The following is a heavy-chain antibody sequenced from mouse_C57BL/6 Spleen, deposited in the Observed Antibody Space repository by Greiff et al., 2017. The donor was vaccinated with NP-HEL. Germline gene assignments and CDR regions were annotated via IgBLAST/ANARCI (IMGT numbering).Heavy chain of an antibody. Sequence: EVKVVESGGGLVKPGGSLKLSCAASGFTFSDYGMHWVRQAPEKGLEWVAYISSGSSTIYYADTVKGRVTISRDNAKNTLFLQMTSLRSEDTAMYYCARAYYGSSYGYFDVWGTGTTVTVSS. D-gene: IGHD1-1*01. CDR2: ISSGSSTI. CDR1: GFTFSDYG. V-gene: IGHV5-17*01. CDR3: ARAYYGSSYGYFDV. J-gene: IGHJ1*03.